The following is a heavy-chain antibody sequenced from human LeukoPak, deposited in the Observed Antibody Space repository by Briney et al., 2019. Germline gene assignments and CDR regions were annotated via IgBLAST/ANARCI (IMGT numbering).Heavy chain of an antibody. CDR3: ARDRVDILTGSTAGDDAFDI. V-gene: IGHV3-30*03. D-gene: IGHD3-9*01. CDR1: GFTFSSCV. J-gene: IGHJ3*02. Sequence: PGRSLRLSCTASGFTFSSCVWVRQAPGKGLEWVALISHGAIGEHFANSVKGRFTISRDNSKNTMYLQMNSLRVEDTAVYYCARDRVDILTGSTAGDDAFDIWGQGTMVTVSS. CDR2: ISHGAIGE.